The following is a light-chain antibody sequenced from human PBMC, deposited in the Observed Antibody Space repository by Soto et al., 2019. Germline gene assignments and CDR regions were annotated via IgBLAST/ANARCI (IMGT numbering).Light chain of an antibody. CDR1: QSIASN. CDR3: QQYQSWPLT. J-gene: IGKJ4*01. Sequence: EIVMTQSPGTLSVSPGERATLSCRASQSIASNLAWYQQKPGQAPRLLIYGASTRATGIPARFSGSGSGTEFTLTISSLQFEDFAVYYCQQYQSWPLTFGGGTRVEIK. CDR2: GAS. V-gene: IGKV3-15*01.